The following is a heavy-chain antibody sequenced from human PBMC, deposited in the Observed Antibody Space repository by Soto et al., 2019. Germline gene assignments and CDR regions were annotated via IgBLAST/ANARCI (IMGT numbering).Heavy chain of an antibody. D-gene: IGHD3-3*01. CDR2: IYYSGST. J-gene: IGHJ4*02. CDR1: GGSISSYY. V-gene: IGHV4-59*01. CDR3: ARTSSDFWSGYYFDY. Sequence: LSLTCTVSGGSISSYYWSWIRQPPGKGLEWIGYIYYSGSTNYNPSLKSRVTISVDTSKNQFSLKLSSVTAADTAVYYCARTSSDFWSGYYFDYWGQGTLVTVSS.